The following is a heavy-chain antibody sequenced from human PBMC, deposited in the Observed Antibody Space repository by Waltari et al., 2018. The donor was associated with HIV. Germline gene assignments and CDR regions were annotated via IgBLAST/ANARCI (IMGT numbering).Heavy chain of an antibody. J-gene: IGHJ4*02. D-gene: IGHD4-17*01. CDR3: ASGGPHYGDYVFDY. V-gene: IGHV4-39*01. CDR2: IYYSGST. CDR1: GGSISSSSYY. Sequence: QLQLQESGPGLVKPSETLSLTCTVSGGSISSSSYYWGWIRQPPGKGLEWIGSIYYSGSTYYNPSLKSRVTISVDTSKNQFSLKLSSVTAADTAVYYCASGGPHYGDYVFDYWGQGTLVTVSS.